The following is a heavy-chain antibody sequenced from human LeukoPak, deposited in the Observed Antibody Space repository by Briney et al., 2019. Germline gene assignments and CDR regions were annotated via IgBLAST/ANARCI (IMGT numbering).Heavy chain of an antibody. D-gene: IGHD4-11*01. V-gene: IGHV1-69*05. CDR1: GGTFSSYA. CDR2: IIPIFGTA. CDR3: ARDRRVPTDDYSNYASVFDY. Sequence: SVKVSCKASGGTFSSYAISWMRQAPGQGLEWMGGIIPIFGTANYAQKFQGRVTITTDESTSTAYMELSSLRSVDTAVYYCARDRRVPTDDYSNYASVFDYWGQGTLVTVSS. J-gene: IGHJ4*02.